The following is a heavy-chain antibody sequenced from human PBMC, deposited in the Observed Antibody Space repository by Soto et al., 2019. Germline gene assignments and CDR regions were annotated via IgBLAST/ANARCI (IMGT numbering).Heavy chain of an antibody. V-gene: IGHV3-23*01. D-gene: IGHD5-12*01. CDR2: ITASGGST. CDR3: ASPDPYSGYDPYGMDV. Sequence: DVQLLESGGDLVQPGGSLRLSCAASAFTFRSYDMSWVRQAPGKGLEWVSAITASGGSTYYADSVKGRFIISRDNSKNTLYLQMNSLRAEDTAVYYCASPDPYSGYDPYGMDVWGQGTTVTVSS. CDR1: AFTFRSYD. J-gene: IGHJ6*02.